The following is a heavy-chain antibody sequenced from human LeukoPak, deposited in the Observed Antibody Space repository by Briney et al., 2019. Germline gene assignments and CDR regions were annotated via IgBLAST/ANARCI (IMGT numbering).Heavy chain of an antibody. V-gene: IGHV3-21*06. CDR1: GFAFSSYN. CDR3: ARAGTCSSTSCDGGIEY. J-gene: IGHJ4*02. D-gene: IGHD2-2*01. Sequence: GGSLRLSCAASGFAFSSYNMKWVRQAPGKLLEWVSFVSTTSTYIYYADSVKGRFTVSRDNSKNLLYLQMDSLRVEDTAVYYCARAGTCSSTSCDGGIEYWGQGTLVTVSS. CDR2: VSTTSTYI.